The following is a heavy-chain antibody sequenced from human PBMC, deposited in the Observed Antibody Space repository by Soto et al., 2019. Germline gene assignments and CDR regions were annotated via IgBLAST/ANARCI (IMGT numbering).Heavy chain of an antibody. CDR1: GFTFSNYA. D-gene: IGHD3-10*01. V-gene: IGHV3-23*01. CDR2: ISGSGGST. Sequence: GGSLRLSCIASGFTFSNYAMSWVRQSPGKGLEWVSAISGSGGSTYYADSVKGRFTISRDNSKNTLYLQMNSLRAEDTAVYYCAREYGSGSYYTGYWGQGTLVTVSS. CDR3: AREYGSGSYYTGY. J-gene: IGHJ4*02.